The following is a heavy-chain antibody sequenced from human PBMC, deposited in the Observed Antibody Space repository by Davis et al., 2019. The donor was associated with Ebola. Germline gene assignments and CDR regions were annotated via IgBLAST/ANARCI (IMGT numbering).Heavy chain of an antibody. CDR3: ARTGITSYLYYYMDV. J-gene: IGHJ6*03. Sequence: SETLSLTCTVSGRSMSSHYWSWIRQPAGKGLEWIGRMYTSGSTNYNPSLKSRATLSVDTSKNQFSLKLSSVTAADTAVYYCARTGITSYLYYYMDVWGKGTTVTVSS. CDR2: MYTSGST. V-gene: IGHV4-4*07. CDR1: GRSMSSHY. D-gene: IGHD1-7*01.